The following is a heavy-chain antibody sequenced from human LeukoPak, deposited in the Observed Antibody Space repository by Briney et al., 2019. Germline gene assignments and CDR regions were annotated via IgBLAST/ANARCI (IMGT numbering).Heavy chain of an antibody. Sequence: GGSLTPSWPAAGFSLTSYAIGWVRQAPGKGLEWVSAISGSGGSTYYAYSVKGRFTISRDNSKNTLFLQMNSLRAEHTAIYYCAKAGTSGYFFVYWGPGTLVTVPS. J-gene: IGHJ4*02. CDR1: GFSLTSYA. CDR3: AKAGTSGYFFVY. CDR2: ISGSGGST. V-gene: IGHV3-23*01. D-gene: IGHD3-22*01.